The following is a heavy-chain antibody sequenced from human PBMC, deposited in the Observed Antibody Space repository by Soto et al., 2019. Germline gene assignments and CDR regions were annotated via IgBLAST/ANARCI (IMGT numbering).Heavy chain of an antibody. CDR1: GFTVSSKY. Sequence: VQLVESGGGLVQPGGSLRLSCAASGFTVSSKYMTWVRQAPGKGLEWVSLIQSGGTTYYADSVKGRFTISRDTSENTLHLQMDSLRVEDTAVYYCARDDVLCDGGRCYGIPLDVWGKGNTVSVSS. CDR3: ARDDVLCDGGRCYGIPLDV. D-gene: IGHD2-15*01. J-gene: IGHJ6*04. V-gene: IGHV3-66*01. CDR2: IQSGGTT.